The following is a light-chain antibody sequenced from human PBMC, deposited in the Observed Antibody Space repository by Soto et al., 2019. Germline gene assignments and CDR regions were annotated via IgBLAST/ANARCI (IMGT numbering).Light chain of an antibody. Sequence: QSALAQPRSVSGSPGQSVIISCTGTTSDIGAYNYVSWYQQHPGKPPKLIIYDVANRPSGVSNRFSGSKSGSTASLIISRLQTEDEADYYCVSYTSSTTYVFGTGAKVTVL. CDR1: TSDIGAYNY. J-gene: IGLJ1*01. V-gene: IGLV2-14*03. CDR2: DVA. CDR3: VSYTSSTTYV.